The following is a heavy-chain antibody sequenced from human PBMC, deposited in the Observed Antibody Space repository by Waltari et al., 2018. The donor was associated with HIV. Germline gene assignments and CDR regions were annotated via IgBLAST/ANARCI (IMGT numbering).Heavy chain of an antibody. CDR2: VYYSGST. J-gene: IGHJ4*02. CDR1: GGSIRNYY. D-gene: IGHD6-13*01. V-gene: IGHV4-59*01. CDR3: ARVDRYTSSGLDY. Sequence: QVQLQESGPGLVKPSETLSIIYTVSGGSIRNYYWTWIRQPPGKGLEWIGYVYYSGSTNYNPSLKSRVTISVDTSKNQFSLKVRSVTAADTARYYCARVDRYTSSGLDYWGQGTLVNVSS.